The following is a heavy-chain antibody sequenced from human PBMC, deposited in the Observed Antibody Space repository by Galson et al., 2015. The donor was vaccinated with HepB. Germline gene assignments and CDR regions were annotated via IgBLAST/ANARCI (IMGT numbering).Heavy chain of an antibody. CDR3: AIASGGSSRSWFDP. J-gene: IGHJ5*02. Sequence: SVKVSCKASGYTFTSYGISWVRQAPGQGLEWMGWISAYNGNTNYAQKLQGRVTMTTDTSTSTAYMELRSLRSDDTAVYYCAIASGGSSRSWFDPWGQGTLVTVSS. CDR1: GYTFTSYG. D-gene: IGHD2-15*01. V-gene: IGHV1-18*04. CDR2: ISAYNGNT.